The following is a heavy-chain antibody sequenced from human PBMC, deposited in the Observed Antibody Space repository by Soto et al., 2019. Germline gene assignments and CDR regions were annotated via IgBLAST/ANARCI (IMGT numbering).Heavy chain of an antibody. J-gene: IGHJ5*02. CDR2: IYYSGST. Sequence: QVQLQESGPGLVKPSETLSLTCTVSGGSISSYYWSWIRQPPGKGLEWIGYIYYSGSTNYNPSLKSRVTISVDTSTTQFSLKLSSVTAADTAVYYCARGLGVTSTWFDPWGQGTLVTVSS. V-gene: IGHV4-59*01. CDR3: ARGLGVTSTWFDP. D-gene: IGHD4-17*01. CDR1: GGSISSYY.